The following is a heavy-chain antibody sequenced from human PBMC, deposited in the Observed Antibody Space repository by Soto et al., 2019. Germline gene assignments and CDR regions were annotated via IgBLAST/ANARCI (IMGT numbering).Heavy chain of an antibody. Sequence: PGESLKISCKGSGYSFTSYWIGWVRQMPGKGLEWMGIIYPGDSDTRYSPSFQGQVTISADKSISTAYLQWSSLKASDTAMYYCARPGSSSGIARGYYYGMDVWGQGTTVTVSS. V-gene: IGHV5-51*01. CDR1: GYSFTSYW. CDR3: ARPGSSSGIARGYYYGMDV. J-gene: IGHJ6*02. CDR2: IYPGDSDT. D-gene: IGHD6-6*01.